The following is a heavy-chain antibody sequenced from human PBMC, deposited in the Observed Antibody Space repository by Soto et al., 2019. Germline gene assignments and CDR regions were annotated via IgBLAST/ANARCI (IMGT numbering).Heavy chain of an antibody. Sequence: QVQLVQSGAEEKKPGASVKVSCKASGYTFTSYAMHWVRQAPGQRLEWMGWINAGNGNTKYSQKFQGRVTITRVTSASTAYMELSSLRSEDTAVYYCARAWVVVTAPDYWGQGTLVTVSS. J-gene: IGHJ4*02. CDR3: ARAWVVVTAPDY. V-gene: IGHV1-3*05. CDR1: GYTFTSYA. CDR2: INAGNGNT. D-gene: IGHD2-21*02.